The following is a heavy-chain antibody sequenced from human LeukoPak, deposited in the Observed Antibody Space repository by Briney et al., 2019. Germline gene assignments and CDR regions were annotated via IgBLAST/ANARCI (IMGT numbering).Heavy chain of an antibody. CDR1: RFTFSSYD. Sequence: GGSLRLSCAAYRFTFSSYDMHWVRQATGKGLERLSAIGTAGDTYYPGSVKGRFTISRENAKNSLYLQMNSLRAGDTAVYYCARGHSYCGGDCRSDAFDMWGQGTMVTVSS. CDR2: IGTAGDT. CDR3: ARGHSYCGGDCRSDAFDM. V-gene: IGHV3-13*01. J-gene: IGHJ3*02. D-gene: IGHD2-21*02.